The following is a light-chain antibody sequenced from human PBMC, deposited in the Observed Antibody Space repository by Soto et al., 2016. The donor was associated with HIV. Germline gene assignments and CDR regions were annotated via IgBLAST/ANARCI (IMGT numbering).Light chain of an antibody. V-gene: IGKV1-17*03. CDR2: GAS. CDR1: QDVSTY. J-gene: IGKJ1*01. CDR3: QQYNSYPQT. Sequence: DIQMTQSPSAMSASVGDRVIITCRASQDVSTYVAWFQQKAGKVPKRLIYGASNLQSGALSRFSGSGSGTEFTLTISSLQPDDFATYYCQQYNSYPQTFGHGTKVEIK.